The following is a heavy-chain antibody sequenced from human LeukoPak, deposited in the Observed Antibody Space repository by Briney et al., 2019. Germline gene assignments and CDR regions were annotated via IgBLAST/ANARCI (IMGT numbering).Heavy chain of an antibody. Sequence: QSGGSLRLSCAASGFTFSSYAMSWVRQAPGKGLEWVANIKQDGSEKYYVDSVKGRFTISRDNAKNSLYLQMNSLRAEDTAVYYCARDFEDPRYYYYYYGMDVWGQGTTVTVSS. D-gene: IGHD3-9*01. V-gene: IGHV3-7*01. CDR3: ARDFEDPRYYYYYYGMDV. J-gene: IGHJ6*02. CDR1: GFTFSSYA. CDR2: IKQDGSEK.